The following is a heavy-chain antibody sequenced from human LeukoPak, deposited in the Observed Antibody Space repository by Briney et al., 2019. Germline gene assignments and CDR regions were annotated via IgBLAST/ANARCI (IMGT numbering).Heavy chain of an antibody. CDR3: AKSPPPPYCSGGSCPYYFDY. Sequence: GGSLRLSCAASGFTFSSYAMSWVRQAPGKGLEWVPAISGSGGSTYYADSVKGRFTISRDNSKNTLYLQMNSLRAEGTAVYYCAKSPPPPYCSGGSCPYYFDYWGQGTLVTVSS. CDR2: ISGSGGST. J-gene: IGHJ4*02. CDR1: GFTFSSYA. V-gene: IGHV3-23*01. D-gene: IGHD2-15*01.